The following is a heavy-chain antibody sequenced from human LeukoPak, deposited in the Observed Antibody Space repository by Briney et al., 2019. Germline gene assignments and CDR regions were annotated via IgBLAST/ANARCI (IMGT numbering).Heavy chain of an antibody. CDR1: GYTFTSYG. D-gene: IGHD3-22*01. CDR2: ISAYNGNT. V-gene: IGHV1-18*01. J-gene: IGHJ3*02. CDR3: ARVRGIIGSGYLSGDAFDI. Sequence: ASVKVSCKASGYTFTSYGISWVRQAPEQGLEWMGWISAYNGNTNYAQKLQGRVTMTTDTSTSTAYMELRSLRSDDTAVYYCARVRGIIGSGYLSGDAFDIWGQGTMVTVSS.